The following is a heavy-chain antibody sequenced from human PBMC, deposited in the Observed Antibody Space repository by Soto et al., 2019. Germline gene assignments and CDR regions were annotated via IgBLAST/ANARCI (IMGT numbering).Heavy chain of an antibody. CDR3: ARIEMASIR. V-gene: IGHV4-31*03. J-gene: IGHJ4*02. Sequence: SETLSLTCSVSGASIRSGGYYWSWLRQSPGKGLEWIGHIYYTGSTFYSPSLKSRLTISLDTSKNQFSLDLRSVTAADTAMYYCARIEMASIRWGRGTLVTVSS. CDR1: GASIRSGGYY. D-gene: IGHD3-3*02. CDR2: IYYTGST.